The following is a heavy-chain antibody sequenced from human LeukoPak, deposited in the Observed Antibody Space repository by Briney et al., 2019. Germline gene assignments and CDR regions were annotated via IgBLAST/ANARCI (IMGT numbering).Heavy chain of an antibody. V-gene: IGHV3-66*01. Sequence: EWVSVIYSGGSTYYADSVKGRFTISRDNSKNTLYLQMNSLRAEDTAVYYCASGIAVAGTDYWGQGTLVTVSS. CDR3: ASGIAVAGTDY. J-gene: IGHJ4*02. D-gene: IGHD6-19*01. CDR2: IYSGGST.